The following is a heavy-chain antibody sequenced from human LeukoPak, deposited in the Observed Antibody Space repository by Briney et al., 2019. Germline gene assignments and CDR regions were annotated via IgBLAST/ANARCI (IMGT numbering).Heavy chain of an antibody. CDR2: ISAYNGNT. CDR1: GYTFTSYG. CDR3: ARRGSGYTEPIDY. Sequence: ASVKVSCKASGYTFTSYGILWVRQAPGQGLEWMGWISAYNGNTKYAQKLQGRVTITRNTSISTAYMELSSLRSEGTAVYYCARRGSGYTEPIDYWGQGTLVTVSS. J-gene: IGHJ4*02. D-gene: IGHD5-12*01. V-gene: IGHV1-18*01.